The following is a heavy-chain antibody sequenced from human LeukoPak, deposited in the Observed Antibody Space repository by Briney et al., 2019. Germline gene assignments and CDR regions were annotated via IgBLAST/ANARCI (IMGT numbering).Heavy chain of an antibody. CDR1: GFTFSSYD. CDR2: IGTAGEI. V-gene: IGHV3-13*01. Sequence: AGGSLRLSCGASGFTFSSYDIHWVRQATGKGLEWVSGIGTAGEIYYPGSVKGRFTISRENAKNSLYLQMNSLRAGDTAVYYCARAAYSSTWYSRYFDLWGRGTLVTVSS. D-gene: IGHD6-13*01. J-gene: IGHJ2*01. CDR3: ARAAYSSTWYSRYFDL.